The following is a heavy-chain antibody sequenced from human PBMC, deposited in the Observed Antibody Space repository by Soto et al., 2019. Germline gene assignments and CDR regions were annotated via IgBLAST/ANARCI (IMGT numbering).Heavy chain of an antibody. J-gene: IGHJ3*01. Sequence: QVQLQGSGPGLVRPSQTLSLTCTVSGGSISSGTHYWSWIRQTPGQGLEFIGPVYFSGIAYYKASHEGRLDTSKDTSKNQFSLALNYVTAPDTAIYFCARLTIMGVTGRVGFDVWDPGTVVIVSS. CDR3: ARLTIMGVTGRVGFDV. V-gene: IGHV4-30-4*08. D-gene: IGHD1-26*01. CDR2: VYFSGIA. CDR1: GGSISSGTHY.